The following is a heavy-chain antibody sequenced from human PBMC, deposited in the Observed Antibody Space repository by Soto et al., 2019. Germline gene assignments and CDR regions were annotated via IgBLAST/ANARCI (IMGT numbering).Heavy chain of an antibody. Sequence: QITLKESGPTLVKPTQTLTLTCTFSGFSITTSDSSVAWIRQPPGKALEWLAVIYWDDDKRYSPSLQSRLNITKDTSKNHVVLIMTNMDPVDTATYYCAHGQYGSGTYTDWFDPWGQGSLVTVSS. CDR3: AHGQYGSGTYTDWFDP. CDR2: IYWDDDK. CDR1: GFSITTSDSS. D-gene: IGHD3-10*01. J-gene: IGHJ5*02. V-gene: IGHV2-5*02.